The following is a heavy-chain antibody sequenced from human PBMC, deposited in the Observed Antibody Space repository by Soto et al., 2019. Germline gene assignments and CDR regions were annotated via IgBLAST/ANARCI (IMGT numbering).Heavy chain of an antibody. CDR1: GFTFSTYS. CDR2: ISDSSGNI. Sequence: EVQLVESGGGLVQPGGSLRLSCAASGFTFSTYSMNWVRRAPGKGLEWVSHISDSSGNIFYADSVMGRFTISRDNAKNSLYLQMNSLGDAETAVYYCATDGVGVVPGDVFNIWGQGTMVTVSS. D-gene: IGHD2-2*01. V-gene: IGHV3-48*02. CDR3: ATDGVGVVPGDVFNI. J-gene: IGHJ3*02.